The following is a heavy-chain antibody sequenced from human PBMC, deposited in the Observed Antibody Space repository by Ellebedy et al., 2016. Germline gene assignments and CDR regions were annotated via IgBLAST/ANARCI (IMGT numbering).Heavy chain of an antibody. Sequence: GESLKISCAASGFTFSYYYMSWIRQAPGKGLEWVSYISSSSSYTNYADSVKGRFTISRDNAKNSLYLQMNSLRAEDTAVYYCARDGGHDYGDTTLDYWGQGTLVTVSS. CDR2: ISSSSSYT. CDR1: GFTFSYYY. J-gene: IGHJ4*02. CDR3: ARDGGHDYGDTTLDY. D-gene: IGHD4-17*01. V-gene: IGHV3-11*06.